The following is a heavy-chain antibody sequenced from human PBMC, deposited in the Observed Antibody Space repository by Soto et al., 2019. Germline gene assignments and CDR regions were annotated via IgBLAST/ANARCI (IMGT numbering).Heavy chain of an antibody. Sequence: SETLSLTCTVFGGSINTFYWSWVRQPAGKGLEWIGRIFSSGSTSFNPSLESRVAMTVDTSKNHFSLNLSSVTAADMAVYYCAREGSYSAYNFAHGIQLWSFDFWGQGALVTVSS. CDR3: AREGSYSAYNFAHGIQLWSFDF. CDR1: GGSINTFY. J-gene: IGHJ4*02. V-gene: IGHV4-4*07. D-gene: IGHD5-12*01. CDR2: IFSSGST.